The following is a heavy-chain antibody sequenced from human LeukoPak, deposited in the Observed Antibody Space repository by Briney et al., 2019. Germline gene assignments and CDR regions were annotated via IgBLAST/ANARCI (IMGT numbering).Heavy chain of an antibody. CDR2: ISGSGGST. V-gene: IGHV3-23*01. CDR3: AKDPESYYYDSSGSENWFDP. CDR1: GFTFSSYA. Sequence: GGSLRLSCAASGFTFSSYAMSWVRQAPGKGLEWVSAISGSGGSTYYADSVKGWFTISRDNSKNTLYLQMNSLRAEDTAVYYCAKDPESYYYDSSGSENWFDPWGQGTLVTVSS. J-gene: IGHJ5*02. D-gene: IGHD3-22*01.